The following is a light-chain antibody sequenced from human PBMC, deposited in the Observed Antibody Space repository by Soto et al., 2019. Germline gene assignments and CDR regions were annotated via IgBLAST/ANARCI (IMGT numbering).Light chain of an antibody. Sequence: SVLTQPPSASGTPGQRVTISCFGSSPNIGSNTVNWYQQLPGTAPKLLIYSNNQRPSGVPDRFSGSKSDTSASLAISGLQSEDEADYYCAAWDDSLNGYVFGTGTKVTVL. J-gene: IGLJ1*01. CDR3: AAWDDSLNGYV. V-gene: IGLV1-44*01. CDR1: SPNIGSNT. CDR2: SNN.